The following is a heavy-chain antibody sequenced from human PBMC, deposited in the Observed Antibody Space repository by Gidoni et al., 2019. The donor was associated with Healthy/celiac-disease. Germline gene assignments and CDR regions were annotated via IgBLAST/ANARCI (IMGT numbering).Heavy chain of an antibody. Sequence: EVQLVESGGGLLQPGGSLRLSCAASGFTFSSYWMSWVSQVPGKGLEWVANIKQDGSEKYYVDSVKGRFTISRDNAKNSLYLQMNSLRAEDTAVYDCAREAGIKYSSGCFTDWGQGTLVTVSS. J-gene: IGHJ4*02. CDR2: IKQDGSEK. CDR1: GFTFSSYW. V-gene: IGHV3-7*03. CDR3: AREAGIKYSSGCFTD. D-gene: IGHD6-19*01.